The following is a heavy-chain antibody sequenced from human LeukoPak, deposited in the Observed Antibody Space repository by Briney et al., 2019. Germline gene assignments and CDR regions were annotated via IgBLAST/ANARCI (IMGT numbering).Heavy chain of an antibody. CDR2: ITSSSTYI. CDR1: GFTFSSYS. J-gene: IGHJ6*03. D-gene: IGHD1-26*01. V-gene: IGHV3-21*01. CDR3: ARTTSGATFSDYYYYHMDV. Sequence: KPGGSLRLSCAASGFTFSSYSMNWVRQAPGKGLEWVSSITSSSTYIHYADSVKGRFTISRDNAKNSLYLQMNSLRAEDTAVYYCARTTSGATFSDYYYYHMDVWGKGTTDTVSS.